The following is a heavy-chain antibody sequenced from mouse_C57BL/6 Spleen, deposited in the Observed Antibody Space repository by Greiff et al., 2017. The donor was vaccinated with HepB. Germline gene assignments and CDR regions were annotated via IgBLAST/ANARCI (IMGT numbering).Heavy chain of an antibody. CDR1: GFTFSSYG. V-gene: IGHV5-6*01. D-gene: IGHD1-1*01. J-gene: IGHJ3*01. Sequence: EVMLVESGGDLVKPGGSLKLSCAASGFTFSSYGMSWVRQTPDKRLEWVATISSGGSYTYYPDSVKGRFTISRDNAKNTLYLQMSSLKSEDTAMYYCARGDGSPFAYWGQGTLVTVSA. CDR3: ARGDGSPFAY. CDR2: ISSGGSYT.